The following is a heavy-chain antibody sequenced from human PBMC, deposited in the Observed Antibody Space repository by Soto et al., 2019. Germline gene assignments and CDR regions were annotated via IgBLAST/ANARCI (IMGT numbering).Heavy chain of an antibody. V-gene: IGHV3-11*01. Sequence: QVQLVESGGGLVKPGGSLRLSCAASGFTFSDYYMSWIRQAPGKGLEWVSYISSSGSTIYYADSVKGRFTISRDNAKTSLYLQMNSLRAEDTAVYYCARAPERVVVVAANDFDYWGQGTLVTVSS. CDR3: ARAPERVVVVAANDFDY. CDR1: GFTFSDYY. D-gene: IGHD2-15*01. CDR2: ISSSGSTI. J-gene: IGHJ4*02.